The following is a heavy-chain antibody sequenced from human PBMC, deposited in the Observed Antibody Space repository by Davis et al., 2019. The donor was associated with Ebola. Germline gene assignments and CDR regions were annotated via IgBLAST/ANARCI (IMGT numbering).Heavy chain of an antibody. D-gene: IGHD6-6*01. CDR1: GGSFSGYY. J-gene: IGHJ5*02. CDR2: INHSGST. V-gene: IGHV4-34*01. Sequence: PSETLSLTCAVYGGSFSGYYWSWIRQPPGKGLEWIGEINHSGSTNYNPSLKSRVTISVDTSKNQFSLKLSSVTAADTAVYYCAITFPYSSSSSPWFDPWGQGTLVTVSS. CDR3: AITFPYSSSSSPWFDP.